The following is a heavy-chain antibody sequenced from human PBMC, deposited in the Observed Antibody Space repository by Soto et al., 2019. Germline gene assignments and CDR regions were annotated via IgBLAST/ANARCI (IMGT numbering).Heavy chain of an antibody. V-gene: IGHV4-39*01. Sequence: SETLSLTCTVSGGSISSSNYYWAWIRQPPGKGLEWIGSFYYSGSTYYKPSLKSRVSISVDTSKNQFSLKLSSVTAADAAVYYCARPIEGGSSGYYHWGQGTLVTVSS. J-gene: IGHJ5*02. D-gene: IGHD3-22*01. CDR2: FYYSGST. CDR1: GGSISSSNYY. CDR3: ARPIEGGSSGYYH.